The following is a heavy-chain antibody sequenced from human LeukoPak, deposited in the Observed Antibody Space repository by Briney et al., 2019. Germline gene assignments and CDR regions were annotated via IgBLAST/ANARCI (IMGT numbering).Heavy chain of an antibody. CDR1: GFSFSTYD. CDR2: VISNVGST. D-gene: IGHD2-2*03. J-gene: IGHJ4*02. Sequence: GGSLRLSCAASGFSFSTYDMTWVRQAPGKGLEWVSAVISNVGSTYYADSVKGRFTISRDNSKNTLDLQMNSLRAEDTAVYYCAKDGYCSSTSCYPNHFDLWGQGTLVTVSS. V-gene: IGHV3-23*01. CDR3: AKDGYCSSTSCYPNHFDL.